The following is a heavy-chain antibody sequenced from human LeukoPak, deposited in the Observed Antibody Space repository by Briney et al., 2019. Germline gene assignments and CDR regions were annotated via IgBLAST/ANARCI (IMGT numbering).Heavy chain of an antibody. V-gene: IGHV1-69*13. D-gene: IGHD6-19*01. Sequence: SVKVSCKASGGTFSSYAISWVRQAPGQGLEWMGGLIPIFGTANYAQKFQGRVTITADESTSTAYMELSSLRSEDTAVYYCARYDSGWTEDYYYGMDVWGQGTTVTVSS. J-gene: IGHJ6*02. CDR2: LIPIFGTA. CDR1: GGTFSSYA. CDR3: ARYDSGWTEDYYYGMDV.